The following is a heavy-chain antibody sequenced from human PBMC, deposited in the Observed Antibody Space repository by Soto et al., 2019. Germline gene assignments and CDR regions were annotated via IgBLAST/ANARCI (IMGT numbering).Heavy chain of an antibody. CDR1: GFTFSNYA. D-gene: IGHD6-6*01. J-gene: IGHJ4*02. CDR3: AKRPLAARHTDY. Sequence: EVQLLESGGGLVQPGGSLRLSCAASGFTFSNYAMTWVRQAPGKGLEWVSTISGSGDNTYYADSVRGRFTISRDNSKNTLYLQMNSLRADDTAVYYCAKRPLAARHTDYCGQGTLVTVSS. CDR2: ISGSGDNT. V-gene: IGHV3-23*01.